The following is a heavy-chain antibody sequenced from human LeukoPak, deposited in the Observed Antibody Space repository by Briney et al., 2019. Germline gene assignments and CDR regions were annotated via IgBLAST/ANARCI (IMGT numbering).Heavy chain of an antibody. CDR2: ISYDGSNK. CDR3: APTVMSDSSGTFDY. Sequence: GGSLRLSCAASGFTFSSYAMHWVRQAPGKGLEWVAVISYDGSNKYYADSVKGRFTISRDNSKNTLYLQMNSLRAEDTAVYYCAPTVMSDSSGTFDYWGQGTLVTVSS. V-gene: IGHV3-30-3*01. D-gene: IGHD6-19*01. CDR1: GFTFSSYA. J-gene: IGHJ4*02.